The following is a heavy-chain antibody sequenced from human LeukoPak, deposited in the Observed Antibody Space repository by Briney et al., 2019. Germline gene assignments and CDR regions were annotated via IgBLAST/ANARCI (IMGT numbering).Heavy chain of an antibody. CDR1: GGSIRSCYYY. D-gene: IGHD6-19*01. V-gene: IGHV4-39*01. J-gene: IGHJ3*02. CDR3: ARGLSSGWYAGDAFDI. CDR2: IYDSGST. Sequence: THSETLSLTCTVSGGSIRSCYYYWGWIRQPPGKGLEWIGSIYDSGSTYYNPSLKSRDTISVDTSKNQFSLKLNSVTAADTAVYYCARGLSSGWYAGDAFDIWGQGTMVTVSS.